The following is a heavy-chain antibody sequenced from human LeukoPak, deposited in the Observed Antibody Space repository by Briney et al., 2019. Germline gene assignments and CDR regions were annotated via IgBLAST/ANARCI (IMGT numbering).Heavy chain of an antibody. Sequence: PGRSLRLSCAASGFTFSHYGMHWVRQAPGKGLEWVALIWYDGSKSDYSESVKGRFTISRDNSKNTLSLQMNSLRGDDTAVYYRARDGINSSFWHFFESWGQGTLVTVSS. CDR3: ARDGINSSFWHFFES. CDR2: IWYDGSKS. D-gene: IGHD2/OR15-2a*01. V-gene: IGHV3-33*01. CDR1: GFTFSHYG. J-gene: IGHJ4*02.